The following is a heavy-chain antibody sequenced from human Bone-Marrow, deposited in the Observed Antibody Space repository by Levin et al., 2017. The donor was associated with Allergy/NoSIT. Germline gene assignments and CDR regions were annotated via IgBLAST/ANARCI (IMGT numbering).Heavy chain of an antibody. D-gene: IGHD3-3*01. Sequence: SETLSLTCAVYGGSFSGYYWSWIRQPPGKGLEWIGEINHSGSTNYNPSLKSRVTISVDTSKNQFSLKLSSVTAADTAVYYCARGPIFAHFWFDPWGQGTLVTVSS. CDR3: ARGPIFAHFWFDP. V-gene: IGHV4-34*01. CDR2: INHSGST. J-gene: IGHJ5*02. CDR1: GGSFSGYY.